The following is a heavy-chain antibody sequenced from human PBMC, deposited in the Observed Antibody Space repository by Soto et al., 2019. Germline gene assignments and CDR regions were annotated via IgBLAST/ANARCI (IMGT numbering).Heavy chain of an antibody. CDR2: INHGGIT. J-gene: IGHJ5*02. D-gene: IGHD6-13*01. V-gene: IGHV4-34*01. CDR3: ARGSSSWYRGWFDP. Sequence: PAETLTLTCAVDGASFSGYYWGCIRKPPGKGLEWIGEINHGGITNYNPSLTSRVTISVDTYKHQFSLTLSSVTAADTAVYYCARGSSSWYRGWFDPWGQGTMVTVSA. CDR1: GASFSGYY.